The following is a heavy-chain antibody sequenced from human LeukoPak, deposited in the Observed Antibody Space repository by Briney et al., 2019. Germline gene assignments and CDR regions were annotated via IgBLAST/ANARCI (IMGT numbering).Heavy chain of an antibody. CDR3: VRLRRNSDRSGYYYFFNY. D-gene: IGHD3-22*01. Sequence: GVPLTLSCTASGFTFSDYNINWLRQSTGKALEGVSSFNPTSTSIYYADAVKGRFAISRDNAKSSLYLQMNSLGAEDTARYYCVRLRRNSDRSGYYYFFNYWGQGIQVTVSS. V-gene: IGHV3-21*01. CDR1: GFTFSDYN. J-gene: IGHJ4*02. CDR2: FNPTSTSI.